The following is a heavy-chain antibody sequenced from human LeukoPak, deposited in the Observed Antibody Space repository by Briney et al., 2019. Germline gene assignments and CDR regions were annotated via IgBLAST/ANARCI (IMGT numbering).Heavy chain of an antibody. J-gene: IGHJ3*02. CDR3: ARGDDYLTGANDAFDI. Sequence: SETLSLTCDVSGGSFSTYYWNWIRQTPGKELEWIGEINHSGSTNYNPSLKSRVTISVDTSKNQFSLKLSSVTAADTAVYYCARGDDYLTGANDAFDIWGQGTMVTVSS. CDR1: GGSFSTYY. CDR2: INHSGST. D-gene: IGHD4-11*01. V-gene: IGHV4-34*01.